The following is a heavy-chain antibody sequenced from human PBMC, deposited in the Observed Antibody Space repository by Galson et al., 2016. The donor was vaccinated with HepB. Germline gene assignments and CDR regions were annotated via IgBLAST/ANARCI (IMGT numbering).Heavy chain of an antibody. CDR2: ISYGGTDI. D-gene: IGHD1-26*01. CDR3: AKAQWEIRHAMDV. V-gene: IGHV3-30*04. Sequence: SLRLSCAASGFTFSSYAMHWVRQAPGKGLEWVAIISYGGTDIYYADSVKGRFTISRDNSNNTLYLQMNSLRAEDTAVYYCAKAQWEIRHAMDVWGQGTTVSVSS. J-gene: IGHJ6*02. CDR1: GFTFSSYA.